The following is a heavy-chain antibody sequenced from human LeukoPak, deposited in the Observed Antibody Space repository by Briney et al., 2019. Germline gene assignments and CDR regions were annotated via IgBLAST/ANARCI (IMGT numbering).Heavy chain of an antibody. CDR2: IYHSGST. V-gene: IGHV4-30-2*01. CDR1: GGSISSGGYS. CDR3: ARARQYYDFWSGYQKPTNWFDP. J-gene: IGHJ5*02. D-gene: IGHD3-3*01. Sequence: SETLSLTCAVSGGSISSGGYSWSWIRQPPGKGLEWIGYIYHSGSTYYNPSPKSRVTISVDRSKNQFSLKLSSVTAADTAVYYCARARQYYDFWSGYQKPTNWFDPWGQGTLVIVSS.